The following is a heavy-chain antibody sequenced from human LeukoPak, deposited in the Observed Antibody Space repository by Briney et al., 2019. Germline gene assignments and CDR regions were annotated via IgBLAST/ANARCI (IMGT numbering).Heavy chain of an antibody. CDR2: IYYSGDT. V-gene: IGHV4-31*03. CDR3: ARVLNYYDNSGYFYFFDY. D-gene: IGHD3-22*01. J-gene: IGHJ4*02. CDR1: GASISTSGHY. Sequence: SETLSLTCSVSGASISTSGHYWSWIRQHPGKGLDWIVDIYYSGDTHYNASLRSRVSISVDTSQSQFSLKLSSVTAADTAVYYCARVLNYYDNSGYFYFFDYWGQGTPVTVSS.